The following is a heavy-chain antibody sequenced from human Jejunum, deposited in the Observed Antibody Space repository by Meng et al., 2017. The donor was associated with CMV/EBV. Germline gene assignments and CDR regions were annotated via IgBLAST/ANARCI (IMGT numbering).Heavy chain of an antibody. D-gene: IGHD6-25*01. V-gene: IGHV3-11*05. CDR1: GITFNDYL. CDR3: AKTARLFDY. J-gene: IGHJ4*02. CDR2: ISPNSADT. Sequence: VRSGGCWGWLGTAGRSPITSWVASGITFNDYLLSWIRQAPGRGLECISYISPNSADTNYADSVKGRFTISRDNARNSLYLQMDSLTVEDSAVYYCAKTARLFDYWGQGTLVTVSS.